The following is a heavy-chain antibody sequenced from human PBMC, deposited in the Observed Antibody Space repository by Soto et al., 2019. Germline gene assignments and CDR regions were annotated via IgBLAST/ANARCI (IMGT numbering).Heavy chain of an antibody. CDR3: TASSWTGAGLDF. J-gene: IGHJ4*01. V-gene: IGHV1-8*01. D-gene: IGHD6-13*01. CDR2: MNPRSGNT. CDR1: GYTFTSWD. Sequence: ASVKVCCKASGYTFTSWDVYWVRQAAGQGLEWMGYMNPRSGNTGYEQKFQGRVTMTRDTSISTAYMELSSLTSDDTAVYYCTASSWTGAGLDFWGQGTPVTVSS.